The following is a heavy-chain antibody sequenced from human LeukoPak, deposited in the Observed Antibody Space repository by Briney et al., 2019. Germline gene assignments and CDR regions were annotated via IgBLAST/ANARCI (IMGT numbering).Heavy chain of an antibody. CDR1: GYTFTSYY. V-gene: IGHV1-46*01. Sequence: ASVKVSCKASGYTFTSYYMHWVRQAPGQGLEWMGIINPSGGSTSYAQKFQGRVTITADKSTSTAYMELSSLRSEDTAVYYCARAGYSYGYGYYYYYMDVWGKGTTVTVSS. CDR2: INPSGGST. D-gene: IGHD5-18*01. J-gene: IGHJ6*03. CDR3: ARAGYSYGYGYYYYYMDV.